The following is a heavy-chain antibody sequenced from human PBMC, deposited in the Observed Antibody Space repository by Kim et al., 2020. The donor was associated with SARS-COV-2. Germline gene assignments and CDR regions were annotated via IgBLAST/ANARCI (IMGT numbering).Heavy chain of an antibody. Sequence: GESLKISCKGSGYSFTSYWIGWVRQMPGKGLEWMGIIYPGDSDTRYSPSFQGQVTISADKSISTAYLQWSSLKASDTAMYYCARHGLHCSSTSCSIGAFDYWGQGTLVTVSS. V-gene: IGHV5-51*01. D-gene: IGHD2-2*01. CDR1: GYSFTSYW. J-gene: IGHJ4*02. CDR2: IYPGDSDT. CDR3: ARHGLHCSSTSCSIGAFDY.